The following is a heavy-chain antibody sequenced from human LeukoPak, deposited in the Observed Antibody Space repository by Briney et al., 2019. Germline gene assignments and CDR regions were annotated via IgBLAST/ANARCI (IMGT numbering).Heavy chain of an antibody. V-gene: IGHV3-30*18. J-gene: IGHJ4*02. CDR3: AKDRGSSWYPNLDS. CDR2: IPYDGTTK. Sequence: GGSLRLSCAASGFTFSSYGMHWVRQAPGKGLEWVVGIPYDGTTKHYADSVKGRFTISRENSKNTLYLQMNSLRAADAAVYYCAKDRGSSWYPNLDSWGQGTLVTVSS. D-gene: IGHD6-13*01. CDR1: GFTFSSYG.